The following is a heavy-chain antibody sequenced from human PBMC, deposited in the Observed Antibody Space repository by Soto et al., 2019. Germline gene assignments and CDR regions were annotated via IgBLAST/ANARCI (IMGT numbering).Heavy chain of an antibody. D-gene: IGHD6-6*01. J-gene: IGHJ3*02. V-gene: IGHV3-48*03. CDR2: IRNSAATT. CDR1: GCPLSIYE. CDR3: AISGSRSSDVLDI. Sequence: GGTLRLSWAASGCPLSIYEMNWFRQAPGQGLQWMSHIRNSAATTYYADSLKGRFTISRDNVNDSVELEMKSLRAEDSAVCQCAISGSRSSDVLDIRRQGTVVTV.